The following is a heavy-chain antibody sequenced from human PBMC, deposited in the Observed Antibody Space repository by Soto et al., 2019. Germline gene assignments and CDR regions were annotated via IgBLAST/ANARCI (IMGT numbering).Heavy chain of an antibody. CDR1: GYTLTELS. CDR3: ATDGIAAAGTLLDY. D-gene: IGHD6-13*01. Sequence: GASVKVSCKVSGYTLTELSMHWVRQAPGKGLEWMGGFDPEDGETIYAQKFQGRVTMTEDTSTDTAYMELSSLRSEDTAVYYCATDGIAAAGTLLDYWGQGTLVTAPQ. J-gene: IGHJ4*02. V-gene: IGHV1-24*01. CDR2: FDPEDGET.